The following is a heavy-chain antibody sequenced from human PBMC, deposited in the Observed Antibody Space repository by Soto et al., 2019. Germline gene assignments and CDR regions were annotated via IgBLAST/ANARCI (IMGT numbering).Heavy chain of an antibody. Sequence: QLQLQESGPGLVKPSETLSLTCTVSGGPVSSGSYYWGWSRQPPGKGLEWIGSIYYSGNTYYNPSLKSRVTISVDTSKNQFSLKLSSVTAADTAVYYCARHVGGYYYYMDVWGKGTTVTVSS. D-gene: IGHD2-15*01. J-gene: IGHJ6*03. V-gene: IGHV4-39*01. CDR1: GGPVSSGSYY. CDR2: IYYSGNT. CDR3: ARHVGGYYYYMDV.